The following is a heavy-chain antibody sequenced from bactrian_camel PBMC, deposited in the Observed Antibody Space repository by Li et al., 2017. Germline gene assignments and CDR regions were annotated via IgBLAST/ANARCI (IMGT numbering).Heavy chain of an antibody. V-gene: IGHV3S53*01. CDR3: AADRMACLRSTVQVAAYNY. CDR1: GDTSRRYD. D-gene: IGHD5*01. CDR2: IDTISRT. J-gene: IGHJ4*01. Sequence: HVQLVESGGGSVQPGGSLRLACVASGDTSRRYDMGWFRQAPGREREGVASIDTISRTKYSDFVNGRFTISQDNATNKVSLQMNSLNPEDTAMYYCAADRMACLRSTVQVAAYNYWAQGTQVTVS.